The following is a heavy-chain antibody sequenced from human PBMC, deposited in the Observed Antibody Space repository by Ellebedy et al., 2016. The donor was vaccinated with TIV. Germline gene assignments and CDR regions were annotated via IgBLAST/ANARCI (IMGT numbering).Heavy chain of an antibody. J-gene: IGHJ3*02. Sequence: GGSLRLSCAASGFTFSDYYMSWIRQAPGKGLEWVSYISSSGSTIYYADSVKGRFTVSRDNAKNSLYLQMNSLRAEDTAVYYCARALLWSSGWYRDAFDIWGQGTMVTVSS. V-gene: IGHV3-11*04. CDR2: ISSSGSTI. D-gene: IGHD6-19*01. CDR3: ARALLWSSGWYRDAFDI. CDR1: GFTFSDYY.